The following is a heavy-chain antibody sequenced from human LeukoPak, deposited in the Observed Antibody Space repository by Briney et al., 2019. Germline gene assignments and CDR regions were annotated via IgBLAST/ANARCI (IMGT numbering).Heavy chain of an antibody. CDR2: GNESGGT. D-gene: IGHD2-8*01. J-gene: IGHJ5*02. CDR1: GGSLNGHY. CDR3: AKNGQSGFSFDP. Sequence: SETLSLTCAVYGGSLNGHYWSWIRQPPGKGLEWIGEGNESGGTKFNPSLKSRATMSADTSKNQFSLKLSSVTAADTAVYYCAKNGQSGFSFDPWGQGTLVTVSS. V-gene: IGHV4-34*01.